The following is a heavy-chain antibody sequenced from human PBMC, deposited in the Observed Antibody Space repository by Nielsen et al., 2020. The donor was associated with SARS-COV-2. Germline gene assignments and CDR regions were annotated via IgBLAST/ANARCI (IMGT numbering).Heavy chain of an antibody. Sequence: GESLKISCAASGFTFSSYWMHWVRQAPGKGLVWVSRINSDGSSTSYADSVKGRFTISRDNAKNTLYLQMNSLTAEDTAVYYCRLALVVSQGFDYWGQGTLVTVSS. CDR2: INSDGSST. J-gene: IGHJ4*02. D-gene: IGHD2-15*01. CDR3: RLALVVSQGFDY. V-gene: IGHV3-74*01. CDR1: GFTFSSYW.